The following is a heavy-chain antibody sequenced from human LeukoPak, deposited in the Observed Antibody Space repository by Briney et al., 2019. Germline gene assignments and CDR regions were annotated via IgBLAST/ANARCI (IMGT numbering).Heavy chain of an antibody. J-gene: IGHJ1*01. V-gene: IGHV3-11*04. D-gene: IGHD6-13*01. Sequence: GGSLRLSCAASGFTFSDYYMSWIRQAPGKGLEWVSYISSGGSMTDYADSVKGRFTISRDNAKNSLYLQMNSLRAEDTAIYYCAREDDGSSSYSDFFLHWGQGTLVTVSS. CDR1: GFTFSDYY. CDR2: ISSGGSMT. CDR3: AREDDGSSSYSDFFLH.